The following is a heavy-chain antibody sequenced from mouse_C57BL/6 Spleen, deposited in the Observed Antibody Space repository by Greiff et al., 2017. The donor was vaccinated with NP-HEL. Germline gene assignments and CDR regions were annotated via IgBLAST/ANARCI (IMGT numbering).Heavy chain of an antibody. CDR3: ATIHVRVYFDV. CDR1: GYAFSSSW. CDR2: IYPGDGDT. Sequence: LQESGPELVKPGASVKISCKASGYAFSSSWMNWVKQRPGKGLEWIGRIYPGDGDTNYNGKFKGKATLTADKSSSTAYMQLSSLTSEDSAVYFCATIHVRVYFDVWGTGTTVTVSS. J-gene: IGHJ1*03. V-gene: IGHV1-82*01. D-gene: IGHD3-2*02.